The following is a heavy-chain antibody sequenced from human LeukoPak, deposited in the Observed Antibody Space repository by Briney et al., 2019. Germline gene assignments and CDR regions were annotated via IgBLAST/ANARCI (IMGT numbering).Heavy chain of an antibody. V-gene: IGHV1-18*01. J-gene: IGHJ4*02. Sequence: ASVNVSCKPSGYTFTNYGISLLRQSPGQGLEWMGLISAYNGKTNYTQKLQGRVTMTTDTSTSTAYMELRSLRSDDTAVYYCVRASYYDILTGYYQAVDYWGQGTLVTVSS. D-gene: IGHD3-9*01. CDR1: GYTFTNYG. CDR3: VRASYYDILTGYYQAVDY. CDR2: ISAYNGKT.